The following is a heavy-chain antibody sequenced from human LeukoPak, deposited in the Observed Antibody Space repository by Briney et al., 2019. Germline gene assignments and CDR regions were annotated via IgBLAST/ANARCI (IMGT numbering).Heavy chain of an antibody. D-gene: IGHD3-3*01. CDR2: INPNSGGT. J-gene: IGHJ6*03. CDR3: ASGPGADEPSGITIFGPADGYMDV. V-gene: IGHV1-2*02. CDR1: GYTFTGYY. Sequence: ASVKVSCKASGYTFTGYYMHWVRQAPGQGLEWMGWINPNSGGTNYAQKFQGRVTMTRDTSISTAYMELSRLRSDDTAVYYCASGPGADEPSGITIFGPADGYMDVWGKGTTVTVSS.